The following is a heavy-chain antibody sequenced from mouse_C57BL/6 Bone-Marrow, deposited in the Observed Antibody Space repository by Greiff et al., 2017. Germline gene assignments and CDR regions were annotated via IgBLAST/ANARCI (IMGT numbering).Heavy chain of an antibody. V-gene: IGHV1-69*01. CDR2: IEPSDSYT. J-gene: IGHJ3*01. CDR1: GYTFTSYW. D-gene: IGHD1-1*01. Sequence: QVQLQQPGAELVMPGASVKLSCKASGYTFTSYWMHWVKQRPGQGLEWIGEIEPSDSYTNYNQKFKGKSTLTVDKSSNTTYLQLNSLTSEDSAVYYCASGTLFWFAFWGKGTLVTVSA. CDR3: ASGTLFWFAF.